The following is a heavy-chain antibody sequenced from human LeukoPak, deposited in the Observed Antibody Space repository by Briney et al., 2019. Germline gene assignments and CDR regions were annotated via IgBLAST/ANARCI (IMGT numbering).Heavy chain of an antibody. CDR3: ARVAIRAWLTDAFDI. CDR2: ISSSSSSI. J-gene: IGHJ3*02. CDR1: GFTFSSYS. D-gene: IGHD3-9*01. V-gene: IGHV3-48*01. Sequence: PGGSLRLSCAASGFTFSSYSMNWVRQAPGKGLEWVSFISSSSSSIYYADSVEGRFTISRDNAKNSLYLQMNSLRAEDTAVYYCARVAIRAWLTDAFDIWGQGTMVTVSS.